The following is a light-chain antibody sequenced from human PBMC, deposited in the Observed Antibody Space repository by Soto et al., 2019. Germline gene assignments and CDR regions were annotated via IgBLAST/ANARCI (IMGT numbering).Light chain of an antibody. V-gene: IGLV2-14*01. CDR3: SSHTSGSTRV. J-gene: IGLJ1*01. Sequence: QSALTQPASVSGSPGQSIAISCTGTSGDVGGYDYVSWYQQHPDKAPKLMIYEVTKRPSWVSNRFSGSKSGNTASLTISGLQPEDEADYYCSSHTSGSTRVFGCGTKVTVL. CDR1: SGDVGGYDY. CDR2: EVT.